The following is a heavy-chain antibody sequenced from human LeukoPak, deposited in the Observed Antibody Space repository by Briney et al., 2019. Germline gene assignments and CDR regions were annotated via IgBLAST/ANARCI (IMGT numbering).Heavy chain of an antibody. V-gene: IGHV1-2*06. CDR3: ARVVSDRRGWSIDY. Sequence: ASVKVSCKASGYTFTCYYMHWVRQAPGQGLEWMGRINPNSGGTNYAQKFQGRVTMTRDTSISTAYMELSRLRSDDTAVYYCARVVSDRRGWSIDYRGQGTLVTVSS. CDR2: INPNSGGT. CDR1: GYTFTCYY. D-gene: IGHD6-19*01. J-gene: IGHJ4*02.